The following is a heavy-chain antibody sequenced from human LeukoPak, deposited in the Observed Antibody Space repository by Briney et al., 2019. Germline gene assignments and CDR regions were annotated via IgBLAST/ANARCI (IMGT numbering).Heavy chain of an antibody. J-gene: IGHJ4*02. CDR3: ARDPAYSSGWNPFDY. CDR1: GYTFTGYY. D-gene: IGHD6-19*01. V-gene: IGHV1-2*06. Sequence: GASVKVSCKASGYTFTGYYMHWVRQAPGQGLEWMGRINPNSGGTNYAQKFQGRVTMTRDTSISTAYMELSRLRSDDTAVYYCARDPAYSSGWNPFDYWGQGTLVTVSS. CDR2: INPNSGGT.